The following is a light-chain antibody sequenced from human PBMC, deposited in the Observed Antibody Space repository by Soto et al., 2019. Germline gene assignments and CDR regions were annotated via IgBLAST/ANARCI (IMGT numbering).Light chain of an antibody. V-gene: IGKV1-16*01. CDR1: QLINNH. CDR2: AAS. J-gene: IGKJ5*01. Sequence: DIQMTQSPSSLSASVGDRVTINCRASQLINNHLVWVQQKPGKAPESLIYAASTLRSGVPSRFSASGSGTDFTLTISGLQPEDFATYYCQQYDSSPPTFGRGTRLDIK. CDR3: QQYDSSPPT.